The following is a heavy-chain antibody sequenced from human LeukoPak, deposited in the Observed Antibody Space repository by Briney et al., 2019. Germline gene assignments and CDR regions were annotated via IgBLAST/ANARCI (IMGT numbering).Heavy chain of an antibody. Sequence: SVKVSCKASEGTFSSYAISWVRQAPGQGLEWMGGIIPIFGTANYAQKFQGRVTITADESTSTAYMELSSLRSEDTAVYYCAREEVRGVRNFDYWGQGTLVTVSS. D-gene: IGHD3-10*01. CDR1: EGTFSSYA. CDR2: IIPIFGTA. CDR3: AREEVRGVRNFDY. V-gene: IGHV1-69*01. J-gene: IGHJ4*02.